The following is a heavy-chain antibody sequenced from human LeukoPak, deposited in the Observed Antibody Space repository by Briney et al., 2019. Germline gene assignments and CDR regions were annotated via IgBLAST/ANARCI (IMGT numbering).Heavy chain of an antibody. Sequence: KSGGSLRLSCAASGFTFSSYWMSWVRQAPGKGLEWVSSISSSSSYIYYADSVKGRFTISRDNAKNSLYLQMNSLRAEDTAVYYCARSHYYDSSGYCFDYWGQGTLVTVSS. CDR3: ARSHYYDSSGYCFDY. V-gene: IGHV3-21*01. CDR2: ISSSSSYI. CDR1: GFTFSSYW. J-gene: IGHJ4*02. D-gene: IGHD3-22*01.